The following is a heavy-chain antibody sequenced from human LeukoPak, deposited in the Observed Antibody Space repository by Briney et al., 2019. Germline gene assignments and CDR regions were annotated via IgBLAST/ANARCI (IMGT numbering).Heavy chain of an antibody. CDR2: IYYSGST. CDR3: ARDRYDSYPMDV. Sequence: PSETLSLTCAVYGGSFSGYYWSWIRQPPGKGLEWIGYIYYSGSTYYNASLKSRVTISVDTSKNQFSLKLTSVTAADTAVYYCARDRYDSYPMDVWGQGTTVTVSS. CDR1: GGSFSGYY. J-gene: IGHJ6*02. V-gene: IGHV4-34*09. D-gene: IGHD3-3*01.